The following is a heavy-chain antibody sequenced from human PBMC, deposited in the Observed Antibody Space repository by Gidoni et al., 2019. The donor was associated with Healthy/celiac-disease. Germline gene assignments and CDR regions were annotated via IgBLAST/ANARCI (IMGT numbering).Heavy chain of an antibody. V-gene: IGHV3-33*01. J-gene: IGHJ1*01. CDR2: IWYDGSNK. Sequence: QVQLVESGGGVVQPGRSLRLSCAASGFTLSSYGMHWVRQAPGKGLEWVAVIWYDGSNKYYADSVKGRFTISRDNSKNTLYLQMNSLRAEDTAVYYCARDRAVAGTGFFQHWGQGTLVTVSS. CDR3: ARDRAVAGTGFFQH. D-gene: IGHD6-19*01. CDR1: GFTLSSYG.